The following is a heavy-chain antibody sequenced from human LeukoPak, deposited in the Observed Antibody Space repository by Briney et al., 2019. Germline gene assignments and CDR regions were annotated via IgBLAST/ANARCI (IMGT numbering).Heavy chain of an antibody. CDR2: IYYSGST. Sequence: SETLSLTCAVYGGSFSGYYWSWIRQPPGKGLEWIGYIYYSGSTNYNPSLKSRVTISVDTSKNQFSLKLSSVTAADTAVYYCARQYYYDSSGLNYFDYWGQGTLVTVSS. CDR1: GGSFSGYY. CDR3: ARQYYYDSSGLNYFDY. J-gene: IGHJ4*02. V-gene: IGHV4-59*08. D-gene: IGHD3-22*01.